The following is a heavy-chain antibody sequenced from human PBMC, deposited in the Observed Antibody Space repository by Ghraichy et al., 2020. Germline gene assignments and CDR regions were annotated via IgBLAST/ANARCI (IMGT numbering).Heavy chain of an antibody. V-gene: IGHV3-21*01. CDR1: GFTFSSYS. D-gene: IGHD5-18*01. J-gene: IGHJ4*02. CDR2: ISSSSSYI. CDR3: ASTSYGAGPFDY. Sequence: GALRLSCAASGFTFSSYSMNWVRQAPGKGLEWVSSISSSSSYIYYADSVKGRFTISRDNAKNSLYLQMNSLRAEDTAVYYCASTSYGAGPFDYWGQGTLVTVSS.